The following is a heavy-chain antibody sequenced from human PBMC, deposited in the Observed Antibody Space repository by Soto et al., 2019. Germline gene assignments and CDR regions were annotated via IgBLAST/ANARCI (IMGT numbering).Heavy chain of an antibody. Sequence: EVHLLESGGGLVQPGGSLRLSCAASGFTFSNYAVSWVRQAPGKGLEWVSAVSNSGTIPFYADSVRGRITISRDNAENTLYLQMNSVGVDDATAYYSAKDTFGVVTSVEEWGQGVPVTVSS. CDR2: VSNSGTIP. V-gene: IGHV3-23*01. D-gene: IGHD3-3*01. CDR3: AKDTFGVVTSVEE. J-gene: IGHJ1*01. CDR1: GFTFSNYA.